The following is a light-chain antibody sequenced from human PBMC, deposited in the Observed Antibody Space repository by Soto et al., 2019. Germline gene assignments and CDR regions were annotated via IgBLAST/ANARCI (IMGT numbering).Light chain of an antibody. V-gene: IGKV3-20*01. CDR1: QSVSSSY. CDR3: QQYGSSPRT. CDR2: GAS. Sequence: EIVLTQSPGTLSLSQLEIATLSFRASQSVSSSYLAWYQQKPGQAPRLLIYGASSRATGIPDRFSGSGSGTNFTLTISRLEPEDFAVYYCQQYGSSPRTFGQGTKVDIK. J-gene: IGKJ1*01.